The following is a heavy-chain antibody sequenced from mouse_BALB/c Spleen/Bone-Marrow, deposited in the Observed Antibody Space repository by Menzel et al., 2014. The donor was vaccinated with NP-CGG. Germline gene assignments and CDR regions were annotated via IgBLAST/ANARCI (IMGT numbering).Heavy chain of an antibody. Sequence: VQLKQSGAELVKPGASVKLTCTASGFNIQDTYMHWVKQRPEQGLEWIGRIDPAKGNNKYDQKFQGKATITADTSYNTAYLQISSLTSDDTEVYYCASYMYAWDFDAWGPGTTVHVPS. D-gene: IGHD2-14*01. CDR3: ASYMYAWDFDA. V-gene: IGHV14-3*02. J-gene: IGHJ1*01. CDR1: GFNIQDTY. CDR2: IDPAKGNN.